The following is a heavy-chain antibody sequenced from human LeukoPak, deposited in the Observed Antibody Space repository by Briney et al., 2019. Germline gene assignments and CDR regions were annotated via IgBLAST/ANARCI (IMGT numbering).Heavy chain of an antibody. CDR2: FDQEDGET. CDR1: GYTLTELS. D-gene: IGHD6-6*01. Sequence: ASVKVSCKVSGYTLTELSMHWVRQAPGKGLEWMGGFDQEDGETIYARKFQGRVTMTEDTSTDTAYMGLSSLRSEDTAVYYCAVGPPPNLKQYSSSLLYYYYGMDVWGQGTTVTVSS. J-gene: IGHJ6*02. CDR3: AVGPPPNLKQYSSSLLYYYYGMDV. V-gene: IGHV1-24*01.